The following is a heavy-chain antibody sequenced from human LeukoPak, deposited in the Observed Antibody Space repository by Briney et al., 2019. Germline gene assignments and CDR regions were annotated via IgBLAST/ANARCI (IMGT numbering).Heavy chain of an antibody. CDR2: VYYSGSS. V-gene: IGHV4-59*04. CDR1: GGSISSYY. J-gene: IGHJ6*03. Sequence: SETLSLTCTVSGGSISSYYWSWIRQPPGKGLEWIGNVYYSGSSSYNPSLRSRVSTSVDTSRNEFSLKLSSVTAADTAVYYCARGYGSGSHMNYSYMDVWGRGTTVTVSS. CDR3: ARGYGSGSHMNYSYMDV. D-gene: IGHD3-10*01.